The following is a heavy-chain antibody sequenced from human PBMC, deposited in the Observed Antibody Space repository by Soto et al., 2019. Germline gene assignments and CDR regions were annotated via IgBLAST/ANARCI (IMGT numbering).Heavy chain of an antibody. J-gene: IGHJ4*02. D-gene: IGHD6-13*01. V-gene: IGHV3-7*04. Sequence: GGSLRLSCAASGFTFGNYWMTWVRQAPGKGLEWVANIKQDGSEQFYVDSVKGRFTISRDNAKNALYLQMNSLRAEDTAVYFCARGFSSSPLFEDYFDFWGQGTLVTVSS. CDR3: ARGFSSSPLFEDYFDF. CDR2: IKQDGSEQ. CDR1: GFTFGNYW.